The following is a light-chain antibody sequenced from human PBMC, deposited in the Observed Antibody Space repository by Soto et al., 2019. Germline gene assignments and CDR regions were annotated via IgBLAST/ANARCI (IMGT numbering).Light chain of an antibody. Sequence: DIQMTQSPSTLSASVGDRVTITCRASQSISSYLAWYQQKPGKAPKLRIYDASKLESGVPSRFSGSGSGTEFTLAIASLQPDDFATYYCQQYNTYSSTFGQGTKLEIK. CDR3: QQYNTYSST. J-gene: IGKJ2*01. V-gene: IGKV1-5*01. CDR2: DAS. CDR1: QSISSY.